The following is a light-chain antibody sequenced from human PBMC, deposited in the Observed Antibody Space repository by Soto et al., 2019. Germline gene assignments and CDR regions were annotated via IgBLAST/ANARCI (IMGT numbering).Light chain of an antibody. CDR2: KAS. CDR1: QTISSW. CDR3: QHYNSYSEA. J-gene: IGKJ1*01. Sequence: DIQMTQSPSTLSGSVGDRVTITCRASQTISSWLAWYQQKPGKAPKLLIYKASTLKSGVPSRFSGSVSGTEFTLTISSLQPDDFATYYCQHYNSYSEAVGQGTKVDIK. V-gene: IGKV1-5*03.